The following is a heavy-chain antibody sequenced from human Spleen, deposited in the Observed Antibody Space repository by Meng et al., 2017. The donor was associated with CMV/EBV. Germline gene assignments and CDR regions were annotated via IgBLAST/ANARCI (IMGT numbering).Heavy chain of an antibody. D-gene: IGHD2-15*01. J-gene: IGHJ3*02. CDR2: ISSSGSTI. CDR1: GFTFSSYA. Sequence: GESLKISCAASGFTFSSYAMSWVRQAPGKGLEWVSYISSSGSTIYYADSVKGRFTISRDNAKNSLYLQMNSLRAEDTAVYYCARDGGAFDIWGQGTMVTVSS. CDR3: ARDGGAFDI. V-gene: IGHV3-48*04.